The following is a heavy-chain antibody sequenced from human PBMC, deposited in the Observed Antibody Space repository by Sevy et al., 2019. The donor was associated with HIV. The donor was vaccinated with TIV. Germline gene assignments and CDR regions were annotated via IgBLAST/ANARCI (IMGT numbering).Heavy chain of an antibody. CDR1: GFTFSYYD. J-gene: IGHJ4*02. D-gene: IGHD1-1*01. Sequence: GGSLRLSCAASGFTFSYYDMNWVRQAPGKGLEWVSSISSGSSYIFYADSVKGRFTISRDNAKKSLYLQMDSLRVEDTALYYCARGRFNWNDGLAYWGQGTLVTVSS. V-gene: IGHV3-21*04. CDR2: ISSGSSYI. CDR3: ARGRFNWNDGLAY.